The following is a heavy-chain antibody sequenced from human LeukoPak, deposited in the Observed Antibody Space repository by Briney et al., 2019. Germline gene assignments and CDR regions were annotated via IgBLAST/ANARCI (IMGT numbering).Heavy chain of an antibody. D-gene: IGHD3-10*01. Sequence: GGSLRLSCAASGFTFSSYSMNWVRQAPGKGLEWVSSISSSSSYIYYAASVKGRFTISRDNAKNSLYLQMNSLRAEDTAVYYCARDSGSGSWPMYYFDYWGQGTLVTVSS. J-gene: IGHJ4*02. CDR1: GFTFSSYS. CDR2: ISSSSSYI. V-gene: IGHV3-21*01. CDR3: ARDSGSGSWPMYYFDY.